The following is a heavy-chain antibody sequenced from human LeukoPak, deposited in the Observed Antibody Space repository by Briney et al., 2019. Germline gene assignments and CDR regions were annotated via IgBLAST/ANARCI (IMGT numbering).Heavy chain of an antibody. Sequence: GGSLRLSCAASKFTFTNYWMSWVRQAPGKGLEWVANINQDGSGKYYVDSVKGRFTISRDNAKNSLYLQMNSLRAEDTAVYYCARPQYFYYMDVWGKGTTVTVSS. J-gene: IGHJ6*03. CDR3: ARPQYFYYMDV. CDR1: KFTFTNYW. CDR2: INQDGSGK. V-gene: IGHV3-7*01.